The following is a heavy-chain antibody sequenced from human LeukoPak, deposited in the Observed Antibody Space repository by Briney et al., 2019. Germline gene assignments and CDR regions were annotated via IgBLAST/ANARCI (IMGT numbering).Heavy chain of an antibody. CDR2: ISSSSSYI. Sequence: PGGSLRLSCAASGFTFSSYSMNWVRQAPGKGLEWVSSISSSSSYIYYADSVKGRFTISRDNSKNTLYLQMNSLRAEDTAVYYCAKGTTVVTLADRAFDIWGQGTMVTVSS. D-gene: IGHD4-23*01. CDR3: AKGTTVVTLADRAFDI. V-gene: IGHV3-21*04. J-gene: IGHJ3*02. CDR1: GFTFSSYS.